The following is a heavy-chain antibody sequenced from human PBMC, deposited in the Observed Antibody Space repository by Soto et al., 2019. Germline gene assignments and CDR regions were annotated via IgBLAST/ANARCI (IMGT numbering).Heavy chain of an antibody. CDR1: SGSISSSNW. V-gene: IGHV4-4*02. J-gene: IGHJ4*02. CDR3: ASKAKHWNDPFDY. D-gene: IGHD1-1*01. Sequence: QVQLQESGPGLVKPSGTLSLTCAVSSGSISSSNWWRWVRQPPGKGLEWIGEIYHSGSTNYNPSLKSRVTISVDKSKNQFALKLSSVTAADPAVYYCASKAKHWNDPFDYWGQGTLVTVSS. CDR2: IYHSGST.